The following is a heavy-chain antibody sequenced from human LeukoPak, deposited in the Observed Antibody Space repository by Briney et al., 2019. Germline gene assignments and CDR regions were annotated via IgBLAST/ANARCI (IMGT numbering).Heavy chain of an antibody. CDR2: IYYTGST. Sequence: SETLSLTCSVSGGSISSYYWNWIRQPPGKGLEWIGYIYYTGSTNYNPSLKSRVAMSVDTSKNQFSLSLTSVTAADTAVYYCARTRGAAANFDYWGRGTLVTVSS. J-gene: IGHJ4*02. V-gene: IGHV4-59*01. CDR3: ARTRGAAANFDY. D-gene: IGHD6-13*01. CDR1: GGSISSYY.